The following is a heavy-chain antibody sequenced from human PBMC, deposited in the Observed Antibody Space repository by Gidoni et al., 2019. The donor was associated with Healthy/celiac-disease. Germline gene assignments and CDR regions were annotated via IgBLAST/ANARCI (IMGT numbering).Heavy chain of an antibody. J-gene: IGHJ4*02. D-gene: IGHD6-19*01. V-gene: IGHV3-7*01. Sequence: EVQLVESGGGLVQPGGYLRLSCAASGFTFSSCWMGWVRQAPGKGLEWVANIKQDGSEKYYVDAVKRRFTISRDNAKNSLYLQMNSLRAEDTAVYYCARVGGVTGYSSGWTDYWGQGTLVTVSS. CDR1: GFTFSSCW. CDR2: IKQDGSEK. CDR3: ARVGGVTGYSSGWTDY.